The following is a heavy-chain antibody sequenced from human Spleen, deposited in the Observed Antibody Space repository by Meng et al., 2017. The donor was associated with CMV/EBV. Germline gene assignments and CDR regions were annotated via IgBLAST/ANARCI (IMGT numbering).Heavy chain of an antibody. CDR3: ARDLGMIVVD. Sequence: EVQLVEAGGGLTQPGGSLRLSCAASGFTVSSNYMSWVRQAPGKGLEWVSVIYSGGSTYYADSVKGRFTISRDNAKNSLYLQMNSLRAEDTAVYYCARDLGMIVVDWGQGTLVTVSS. V-gene: IGHV3-53*01. CDR1: GFTVSSNY. CDR2: IYSGGST. D-gene: IGHD3-22*01. J-gene: IGHJ4*02.